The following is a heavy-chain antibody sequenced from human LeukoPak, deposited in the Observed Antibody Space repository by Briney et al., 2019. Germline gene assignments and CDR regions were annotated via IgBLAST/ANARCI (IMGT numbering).Heavy chain of an antibody. Sequence: SQTLSLTCVVSGGSISSGGYYWSWIRQPPGKGLEWIGYFYYSGSTNYNPSLKRRVTISGDTSKNQFSLKLNSVTAADTAVYYCATSRGVLTPFDYWGQGTLVTVSS. CDR3: ATSRGVLTPFDY. CDR1: GGSISSGGYY. V-gene: IGHV4-61*08. J-gene: IGHJ4*02. CDR2: FYYSGST. D-gene: IGHD3-10*01.